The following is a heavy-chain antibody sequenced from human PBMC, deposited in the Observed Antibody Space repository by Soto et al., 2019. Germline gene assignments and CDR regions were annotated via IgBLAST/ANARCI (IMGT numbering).Heavy chain of an antibody. CDR1: GFTFHTYG. V-gene: IGHV3-30*02. CDR2: IWYDGGIK. Sequence: GVSLRLSCSASGFTFHTYGMHWVRQAPGKGLEWLAVIWYDGGIKYYTDSVKGRFTVSRDNSKNTLYLQMNSLRIEDTAVYFCAKEERRGRYSIDHWGPRSHVPV. J-gene: IGHJ4*02. D-gene: IGHD1-1*01. CDR3: AKEERRGRYSIDH.